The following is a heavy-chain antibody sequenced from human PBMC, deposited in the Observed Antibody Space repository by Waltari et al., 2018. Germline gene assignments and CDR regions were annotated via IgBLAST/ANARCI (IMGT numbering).Heavy chain of an antibody. J-gene: IGHJ4*02. Sequence: QVQLVQSGAEVKKPGSSVKVSCKASGGTFSSYAISWVRQAPGQGLEWKGGIIPIFGTENYAQKCQGRVTITADEATSTAYMELSSLRSEDTAVYYCARGSPGWAADYWGQGTLVTVSS. CDR3: ARGSPGWAADY. CDR2: IIPIFGTE. V-gene: IGHV1-69*12. D-gene: IGHD1-26*01. CDR1: GGTFSSYA.